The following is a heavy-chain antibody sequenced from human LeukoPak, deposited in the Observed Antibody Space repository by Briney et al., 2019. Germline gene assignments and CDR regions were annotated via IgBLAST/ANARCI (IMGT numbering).Heavy chain of an antibody. V-gene: IGHV3-7*01. J-gene: IGHJ4*02. Sequence: GGSLRLSCAASGLTFTDFWMDWVRQAPGRGLEWVANIKPDGSEKYYVDSVKGRFAISRDNAKNEVYLEMNSLRAEDTGVYYCSGRDSGRSPRAYWGQGTLVSVSS. CDR2: IKPDGSEK. CDR1: GLTFTDFW. D-gene: IGHD2-15*01. CDR3: SGRDSGRSPRAY.